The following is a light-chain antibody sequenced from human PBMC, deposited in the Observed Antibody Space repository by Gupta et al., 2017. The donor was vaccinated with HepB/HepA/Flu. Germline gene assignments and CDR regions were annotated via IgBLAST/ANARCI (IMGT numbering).Light chain of an antibody. Sequence: DIQMTQSPSSLSASVGDRVTIACRASQSISNFLNWYQQKPGKAPNLLIYAASSLQSGVPSRFSGSGSGTDFTLTISRLQPEDFATYYCQQSDATPRTFGQGTRVEIK. V-gene: IGKV1-39*01. CDR2: AAS. CDR1: QSISNF. CDR3: QQSDATPRT. J-gene: IGKJ1*01.